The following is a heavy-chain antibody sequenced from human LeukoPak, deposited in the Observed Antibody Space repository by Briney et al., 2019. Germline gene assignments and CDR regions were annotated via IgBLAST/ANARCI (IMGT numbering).Heavy chain of an antibody. J-gene: IGHJ4*02. CDR1: GYIFTDYA. V-gene: IGHV1-3*01. D-gene: IGHD3-22*01. CDR2: MNAGNGNT. Sequence: ASVKVSCKASGYIFTDYAIHWLRQAPGQRPEWMGWMNAGNGNTKYSQKFQGRITLIRDTSAATAYMELSSLRHDDLAVYYCARDWAYDSSGPSDYWGQGTLVTVSS. CDR3: ARDWAYDSSGPSDY.